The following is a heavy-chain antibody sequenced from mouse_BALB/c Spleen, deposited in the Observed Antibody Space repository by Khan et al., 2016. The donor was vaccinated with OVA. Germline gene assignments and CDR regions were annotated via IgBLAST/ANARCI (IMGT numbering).Heavy chain of an antibody. J-gene: IGHJ2*01. Sequence: EVQLQESGPGLVKPSQSLSLTCTVTGYSITSGYGWNWLRQFPGNKLEWMGYISYSGSTNYNPSLKSRISITRDTSNNQFFLQLNSVTTEDTATYYCARTARIKYWGQGTTLTVSS. CDR2: ISYSGST. CDR3: ARTARIKY. V-gene: IGHV3-2*02. D-gene: IGHD1-2*01. CDR1: GYSITSGYG.